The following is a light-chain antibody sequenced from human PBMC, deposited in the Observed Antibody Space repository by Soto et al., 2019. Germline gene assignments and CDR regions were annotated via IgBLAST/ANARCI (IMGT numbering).Light chain of an antibody. V-gene: IGKV3-15*01. CDR1: QSVYTS. Sequence: EVVMTQSPATLSVFPGEGVSLSCRASQSVYTSLAWYQQKPGQAPRLLIYSASARATGVPARFSASGSGTEFTLTISSLESEDFAVYYCQQYIHGYTFGQGTGLEIK. J-gene: IGKJ2*01. CDR3: QQYIHGYT. CDR2: SAS.